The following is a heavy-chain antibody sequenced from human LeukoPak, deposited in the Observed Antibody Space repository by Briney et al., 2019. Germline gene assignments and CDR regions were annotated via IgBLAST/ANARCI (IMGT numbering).Heavy chain of an antibody. CDR2: IDPSDSYT. V-gene: IGHV5-10-1*01. D-gene: IGHD3-10*01. Sequence: GGSLQISCKGSGCIFTSYWISWGRQMPGKGLEWMGRIDPSDSYTNYSPSFQGHVTISADKSISTAYLQWSSLKASDTAMYYCAREVTMVRGGNNDYWGQGTLVTVSS. CDR1: GCIFTSYW. J-gene: IGHJ4*02. CDR3: AREVTMVRGGNNDY.